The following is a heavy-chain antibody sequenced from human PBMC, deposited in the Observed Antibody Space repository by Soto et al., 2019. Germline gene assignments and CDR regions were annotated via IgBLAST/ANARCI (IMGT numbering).Heavy chain of an antibody. J-gene: IGHJ6*03. Sequence: PGGSLRLSCAASGFTFSSYAMSWVRQAPGKGLEWVSAISGSGGSTYYADSVKGRFTISRDNSKNTLYLQMNSLRAEDTAVYYCAKNYDFWSGSEGYYYYYMDVWGKGTTVTVSS. CDR1: GFTFSSYA. CDR3: AKNYDFWSGSEGYYYYYMDV. V-gene: IGHV3-23*01. D-gene: IGHD3-3*01. CDR2: ISGSGGST.